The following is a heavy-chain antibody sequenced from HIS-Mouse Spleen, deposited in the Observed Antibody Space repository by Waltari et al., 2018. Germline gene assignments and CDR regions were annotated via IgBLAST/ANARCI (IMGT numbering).Heavy chain of an antibody. D-gene: IGHD6-13*01. CDR3: AREIPYSSSWYDWYFDL. CDR2: IYYSGST. J-gene: IGHJ2*01. CDR1: GGSISSSSYY. Sequence: QLQLQESGPGLVKPSETLSLTCTVSGGSISSSSYYWGWIRQPPGKGLEWIGSIYYSGSTCYNPSLKSRVTISVDTSKNQFSLKLSSVTAAATAVYYWAREIPYSSSWYDWYFDLWGRGTLVTVSS. V-gene: IGHV4-39*07.